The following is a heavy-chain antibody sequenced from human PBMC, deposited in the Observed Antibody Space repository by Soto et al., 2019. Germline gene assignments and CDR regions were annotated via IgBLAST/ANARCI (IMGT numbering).Heavy chain of an antibody. Sequence: EVQLVESGGGLVQPGGSLRLSCAASGFTFSSYWMSWVRQAPGKGLEWVANIKQDGSEKYYVDSVKGRFTISRDNAKNSLYLQMNSLRAEDTAVYYCARNHLVGRHATLGYWGQGTLVTVSS. CDR3: ARNHLVGRHATLGY. V-gene: IGHV3-7*01. J-gene: IGHJ4*02. CDR2: IKQDGSEK. CDR1: GFTFSSYW. D-gene: IGHD1-26*01.